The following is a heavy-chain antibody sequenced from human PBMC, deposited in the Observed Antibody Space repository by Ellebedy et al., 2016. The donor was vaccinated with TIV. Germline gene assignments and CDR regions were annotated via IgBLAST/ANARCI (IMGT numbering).Heavy chain of an antibody. CDR1: GASFSNYY. D-gene: IGHD1-26*01. J-gene: IGHJ4*02. CDR2: IYYTGTN. CDR3: AREVVGTTRYFAS. V-gene: IGHV4-59*12. Sequence: SETLSLXXAVYGASFSNYYWGWIRQPPGKGLEWIGSIYYTGTNYYTPSLKTRVTMSVDTSKNQFSLKLNSVTAADTAVYYCAREVVGTTRYFASWGRGTLVTVSS.